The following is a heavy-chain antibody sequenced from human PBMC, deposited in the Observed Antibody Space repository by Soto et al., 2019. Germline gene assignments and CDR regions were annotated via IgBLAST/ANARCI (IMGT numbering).Heavy chain of an antibody. D-gene: IGHD1-7*01. CDR2: IWYDGSNK. J-gene: IGHJ6*02. V-gene: IGHV3-30*02. CDR1: GFTFSSYG. Sequence: PGGSLRLSCAASGFTFSSYGMHWVRQAPGKGLEWVAVIWYDGSNKYYADSVKGRFTISRDNSKNTLYLQMNSLRAEDTAVYYCANWNYENGMDVWGQGTTVTVSS. CDR3: ANWNYENGMDV.